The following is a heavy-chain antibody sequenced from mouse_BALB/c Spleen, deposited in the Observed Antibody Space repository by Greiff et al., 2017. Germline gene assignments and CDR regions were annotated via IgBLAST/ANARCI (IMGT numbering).Heavy chain of an antibody. CDR3: ARRNYDYLYYFDY. J-gene: IGHJ2*01. CDR1: GYSITSGYY. CDR2: ISYDGSN. D-gene: IGHD2-4*01. Sequence: ESGPGLVKPSQSLSLTCSVTGYSITSGYYWNWIRQFPGNKLEWMGYISYDGSNNYNPSLKNRISITRDTSKNQFFLKLNSVTTEDTATYYCARRNYDYLYYFDYWGQGTTLTVSS. V-gene: IGHV3-6*02.